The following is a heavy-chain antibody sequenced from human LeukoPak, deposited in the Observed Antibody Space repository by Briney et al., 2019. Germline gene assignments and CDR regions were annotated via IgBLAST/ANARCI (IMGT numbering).Heavy chain of an antibody. CDR3: AELGITMIGGV. Sequence: GGSLRLSCAASGFTFSSYTIHWVRQAPGKGLEWVSSISSSSSYIYYADSVKGRFTISGDNAKNSLYLQMNSLRAEDTAVYYCAELGITMIGGVWGKGTTVTISS. CDR1: GFTFSSYT. V-gene: IGHV3-21*01. D-gene: IGHD3-10*02. CDR2: ISSSSSYI. J-gene: IGHJ6*04.